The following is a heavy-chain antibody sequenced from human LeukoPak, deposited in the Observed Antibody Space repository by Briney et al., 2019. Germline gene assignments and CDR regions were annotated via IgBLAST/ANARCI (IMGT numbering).Heavy chain of an antibody. CDR3: ARAIVVVPAAMSSSGWYRYYFDY. Sequence: GGSLRLSCAASGFSFSDYYMSWIRQAPGKGLEWVSAISGSGGSTYYADSVKGRFTISRDNSKNTLYLQMNSLRAEDTAVYYCARAIVVVPAAMSSSGWYRYYFDYWGQGTLVTVSS. V-gene: IGHV3-23*01. CDR2: ISGSGGST. CDR1: GFSFSDYY. J-gene: IGHJ4*02. D-gene: IGHD2-2*01.